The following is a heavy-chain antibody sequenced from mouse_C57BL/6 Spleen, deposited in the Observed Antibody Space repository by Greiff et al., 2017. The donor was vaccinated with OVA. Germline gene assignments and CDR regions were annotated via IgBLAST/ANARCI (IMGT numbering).Heavy chain of an antibody. V-gene: IGHV5S21*01. CDR1: GFTFSSYA. CDR3: TRGKDYFDY. J-gene: IGHJ2*01. CDR2: ISSGGDYI. Sequence: EVKVEESGAGLVKPGGSLKLSCAASGFTFSSYAMSWVRQTPEKRLEWVAYISSGGDYIYYADTVKGRFTISRDNARNTLYLQMSSLKSEDTAMYYCTRGKDYFDYWGQGTTLTVSS.